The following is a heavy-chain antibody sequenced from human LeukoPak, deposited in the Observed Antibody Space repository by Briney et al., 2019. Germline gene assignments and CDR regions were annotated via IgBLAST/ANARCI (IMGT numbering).Heavy chain of an antibody. CDR1: GFTFSSYS. Sequence: GGSLRLSCAASGFTFSSYSMNWVRQAPGKGLEWVSSISSSSSYIYYADSVKGRFTISRDNAKNSLYLQMNSLRAEDTAVYYCAREHDFWSGYLSPADYWGQGTLVTVSS. CDR3: AREHDFWSGYLSPADY. CDR2: ISSSSSYI. D-gene: IGHD3-3*01. J-gene: IGHJ4*02. V-gene: IGHV3-21*01.